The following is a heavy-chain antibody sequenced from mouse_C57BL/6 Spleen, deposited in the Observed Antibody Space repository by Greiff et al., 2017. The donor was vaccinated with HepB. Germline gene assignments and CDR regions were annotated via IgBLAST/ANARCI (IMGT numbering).Heavy chain of an antibody. CDR2: INPYNGDT. D-gene: IGHD1-1*01. V-gene: IGHV1-20*01. CDR1: GYSFTGYF. J-gene: IGHJ4*01. CDR3: ARGDYYGSSYGDAMDY. Sequence: EVKLMESGPELVKPGDSVKISCKASGYSFTGYFMNWVMQSHGKSLEWIGRINPYNGDTFYNQKFKGKATLTVDKSSSTAHMELRSLTSEDSAVYYCARGDYYGSSYGDAMDYWGQGTSVTVSS.